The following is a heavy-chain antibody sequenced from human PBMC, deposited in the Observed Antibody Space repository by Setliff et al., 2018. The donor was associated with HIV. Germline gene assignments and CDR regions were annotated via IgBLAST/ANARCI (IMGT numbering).Heavy chain of an antibody. CDR3: ARKGNVGGWFDP. V-gene: IGHV4-59*01. CDR1: GGSISSYY. D-gene: IGHD3-16*01. Sequence: PSETLSLTCTVSGGSISSYYWSWIRQPPGKGLEWIGYISYSGSADYNPSLKSRVTISVDTSKNQFSLKLSSVTAADTAVYYCARKGNVGGWFDPWGQGTLVTVSS. J-gene: IGHJ5*02. CDR2: ISYSGSA.